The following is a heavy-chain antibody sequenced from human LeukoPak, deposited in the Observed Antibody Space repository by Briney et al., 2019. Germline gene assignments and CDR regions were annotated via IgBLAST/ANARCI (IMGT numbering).Heavy chain of an antibody. V-gene: IGHV3-74*01. CDR1: GFTFSSYW. CDR3: ARDYTGSGSSYDY. Sequence: PGGSLRLSCAASGFTFSSYWMHWVRQAPGKGLVWVSRIDSDGTNTIYADSVKGRFTVSRDNAKNTLFLQMSSLRAEDTAVYYCARDYTGSGSSYDYWGQGTLVTVSS. D-gene: IGHD3-10*01. J-gene: IGHJ4*02. CDR2: IDSDGTNT.